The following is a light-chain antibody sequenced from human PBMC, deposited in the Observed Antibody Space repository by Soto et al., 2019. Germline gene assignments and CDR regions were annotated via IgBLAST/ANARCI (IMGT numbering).Light chain of an antibody. CDR2: GAS. Sequence: EIVMTQSPATLSLSPGDRATLSCRASQSVSSSYLAWYQQKPGQAPRLLIYGASSRATGIPDRFSGSGSGTDSTLTISRLEPEDFAVYYCQQYGSSSTFGQGTRLEIK. J-gene: IGKJ5*01. V-gene: IGKV3-20*01. CDR3: QQYGSSST. CDR1: QSVSSSY.